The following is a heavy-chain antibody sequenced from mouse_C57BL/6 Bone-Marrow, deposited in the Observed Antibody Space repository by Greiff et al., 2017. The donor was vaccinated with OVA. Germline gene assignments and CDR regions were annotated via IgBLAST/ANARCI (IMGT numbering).Heavy chain of an antibody. CDR2: IDPSDRYT. V-gene: IGHV1-50*01. CDR1: GYTFTSYW. J-gene: IGHJ3*01. D-gene: IGHD3-2*02. Sequence: VQLQQPGAELVKPGASVKLSCKASGYTFTSYWMQWVKQRPGQGLEWIGEIDPSDRYTNYNQKFKGKATLTVDTSASTAYMQLSSLTSEDSAVYYCARWGLRPFAYWGQGTLVTVSA. CDR3: ARWGLRPFAY.